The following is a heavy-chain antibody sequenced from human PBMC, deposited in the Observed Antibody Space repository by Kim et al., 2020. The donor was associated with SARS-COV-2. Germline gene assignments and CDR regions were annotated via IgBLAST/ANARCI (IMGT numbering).Heavy chain of an antibody. CDR2: IYYIGTT. D-gene: IGHD2-21*02. Sequence: SETLSLTCTVSGDSIISSSNYYWGWIRQPPGKGLEWIGSIYYIGTTRDNPSLKSRVTMSVDTSKNQLSLKLSSVTAADTAVYYCLRQSLSRLQPEHWGQGTLVTVSS. V-gene: IGHV4-39*01. CDR3: LRQSLSRLQPEH. J-gene: IGHJ1*01. CDR1: GDSIISSSNYY.